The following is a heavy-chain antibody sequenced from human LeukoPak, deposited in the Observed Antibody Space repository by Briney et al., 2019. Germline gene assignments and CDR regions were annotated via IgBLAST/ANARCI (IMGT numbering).Heavy chain of an antibody. J-gene: IGHJ4*02. CDR2: ISGSGGST. D-gene: IGHD3-10*01. Sequence: GEPLRLSCAASGFTFSSYAMSWVRQAPGKGLEWVSAISGSGGSTYYADSVKGRFTISRDNAKNTLYLQMNSLRAEDTAVYYCARGGPDITMVRGVIITSSWGTFDYWGQGTLVTVSS. CDR3: ARGGPDITMVRGVIITSSWGTFDY. V-gene: IGHV3-23*01. CDR1: GFTFSSYA.